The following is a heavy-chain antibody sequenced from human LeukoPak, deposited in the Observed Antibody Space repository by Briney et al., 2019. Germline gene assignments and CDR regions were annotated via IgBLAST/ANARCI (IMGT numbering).Heavy chain of an antibody. CDR3: ARATTDTAMVTLDY. CDR2: IYHSGST. Sequence: PSGTLSLTCAVSGGSISSSNWRSWVRQPPGKGLEWIGEIYHSGSTNYNPSLKSRVTISVDKSKNQFSLKLSSVTAADTAVYYCARATTDTAMVTLDYWGQGTLVTVSS. D-gene: IGHD5-18*01. J-gene: IGHJ4*02. V-gene: IGHV4-4*02. CDR1: GGSISSSNW.